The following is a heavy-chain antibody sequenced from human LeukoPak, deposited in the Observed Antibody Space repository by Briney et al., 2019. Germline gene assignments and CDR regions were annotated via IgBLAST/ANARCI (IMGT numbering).Heavy chain of an antibody. V-gene: IGHV1-69*04. CDR1: VGTFSSYA. Sequence: SVTVSCKASVGTFSSYAISWVRQAPGQGLEWMGRIIPILGIANYAQKFQGRVTITADKSTSTAYMELSSLRSEDTAVYYCARSWDDAFDIWGQGTMVTVSS. CDR2: IIPILGIA. J-gene: IGHJ3*02. CDR3: ARSWDDAFDI. D-gene: IGHD6-13*01.